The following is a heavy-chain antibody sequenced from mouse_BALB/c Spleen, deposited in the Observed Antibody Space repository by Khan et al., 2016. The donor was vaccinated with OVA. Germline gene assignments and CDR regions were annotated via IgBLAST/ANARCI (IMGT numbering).Heavy chain of an antibody. V-gene: IGHV1-7*01. Sequence: VQLQESGAELAKPGASVKMSCKASGYTFTSYWMHWVKQRPGQGLEWIGYINPSTGYTEYNQKFKDKATLIADKSSSTAYMQLSSLTSEDSAVYYCANHGSSSAWFTYWGQGTLVTVSA. CDR2: INPSTGYT. CDR3: ANHGSSSAWFTY. J-gene: IGHJ3*01. CDR1: GYTFTSYW. D-gene: IGHD1-1*01.